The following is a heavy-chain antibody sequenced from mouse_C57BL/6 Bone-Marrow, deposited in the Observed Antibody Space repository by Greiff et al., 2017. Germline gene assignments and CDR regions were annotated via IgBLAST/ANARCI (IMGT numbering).Heavy chain of an antibody. V-gene: IGHV2-5*01. Sequence: QVQLKESGPGLVQPSQSLSITCTVSGFSLTSSGVHWVRQSPGKGLEWLGVLWRGGSTDYNAAFMSRLSITKDNSKSQVFFKMNSLQADDTAIYYCAIIYYGYDDGFDYWGQGTTLTVSS. CDR1: GFSLTSSG. CDR2: LWRGGST. J-gene: IGHJ2*01. CDR3: AIIYYGYDDGFDY. D-gene: IGHD2-2*01.